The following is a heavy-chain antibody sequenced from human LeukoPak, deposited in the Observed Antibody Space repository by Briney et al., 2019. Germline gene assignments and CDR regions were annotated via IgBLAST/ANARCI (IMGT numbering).Heavy chain of an antibody. J-gene: IGHJ2*01. Sequence: PSETLSLTCAVYGGSFSGYYWSWIRQPPGKGLEWIGEINHSGSTNYNPSLKSRVTISVDTSKNQFSLKLSSVTAADTAVYYCARATGYWTRTHGWYFDLWGRGTLVTVSS. CDR2: INHSGST. V-gene: IGHV4-34*01. CDR3: ARATGYWTRTHGWYFDL. CDR1: GGSFSGYY. D-gene: IGHD3-9*01.